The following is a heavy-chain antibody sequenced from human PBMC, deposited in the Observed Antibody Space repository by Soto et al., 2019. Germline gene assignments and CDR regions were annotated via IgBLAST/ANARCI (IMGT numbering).Heavy chain of an antibody. Sequence: QVQLHDSGPGLVMPSGTLSLTCAVSGGSISSNNWWSWVRQPPGKGLEWIAEISHSGSTNYNPSLKRRVATSLDRCKYQLSRELSSVSAADTALYFCARVGARSRGLSYHMDVWGQGTTVTVSS. CDR1: GGSISSNNW. CDR3: ARVGARSRGLSYHMDV. V-gene: IGHV4-4*02. CDR2: ISHSGST. J-gene: IGHJ6*03. D-gene: IGHD3-16*01.